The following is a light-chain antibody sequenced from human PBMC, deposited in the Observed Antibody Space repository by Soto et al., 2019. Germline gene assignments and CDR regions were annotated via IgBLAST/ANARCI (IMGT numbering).Light chain of an antibody. CDR1: SSDVGGYNY. CDR2: EVS. Sequence: LTQPASVSGSPGQSITISCTGTSSDVGGYNYVSWYQQHPGKAPKLMIYEVSNRPSGVSNRFSGSKSGNTASLTISGLQAEDEADYYCRSYTSSSTPFVLGSGTKVTV. V-gene: IGLV2-14*01. CDR3: RSYTSSSTPFV. J-gene: IGLJ1*01.